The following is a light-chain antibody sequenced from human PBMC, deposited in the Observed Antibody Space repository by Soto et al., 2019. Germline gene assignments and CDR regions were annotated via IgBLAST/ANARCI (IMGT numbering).Light chain of an antibody. CDR1: QSVSNNY. V-gene: IGKV3-20*01. J-gene: IGKJ1*01. CDR3: QQYGGMWT. Sequence: EFVLTQSPGTLSLSPGERATLSCRASQSVSNNYLAWYQQKPGQAPRLLIYGASNRATGIPDRFSGSGSGTDFTLTISRLEPEDFAVYYCQQYGGMWTFGQGTKVDIK. CDR2: GAS.